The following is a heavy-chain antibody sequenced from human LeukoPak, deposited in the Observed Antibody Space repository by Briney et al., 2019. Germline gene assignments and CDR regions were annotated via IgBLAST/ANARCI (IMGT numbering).Heavy chain of an antibody. CDR2: IKQDGSEK. Sequence: AGGSLRLSCAASGFTVSSNYMSWVRQAPGKGLEWVARIKQDGSEKYYVESVKGRFTISRDNAKNSLYLRMDSLRAEDTAVYYCAREGFCSGGICSYDNWGQGTLVTVSS. D-gene: IGHD2-15*01. V-gene: IGHV3-7*01. CDR3: AREGFCSGGICSYDN. CDR1: GFTVSSNY. J-gene: IGHJ4*02.